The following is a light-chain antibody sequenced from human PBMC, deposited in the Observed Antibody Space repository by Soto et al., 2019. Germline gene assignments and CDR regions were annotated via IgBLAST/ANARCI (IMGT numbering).Light chain of an antibody. J-gene: IGLJ1*01. V-gene: IGLV1-44*01. Sequence: QSVLTQPPSASGTPGQRATISCCGSNSNIGSDIVNCYQLLPGAAPEVLINTTNQRPSGVPERFSGSKSGTSASLAISGLQSEDEANSSCATRDGGLSGPFVFGTGTKVTVL. CDR2: TTN. CDR1: NSNIGSDI. CDR3: ATRDGGLSGPFV.